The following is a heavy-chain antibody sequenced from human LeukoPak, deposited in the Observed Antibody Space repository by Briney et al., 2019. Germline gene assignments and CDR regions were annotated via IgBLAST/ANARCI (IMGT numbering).Heavy chain of an antibody. CDR2: IYSSGST. J-gene: IGHJ6*03. Sequence: PSENLSLTCTVSGGSISSTIYYWGWIRQPPGKGLEWIGSIYSSGSTYYNPSLKSRVTISVDTYKNQFSLKLSSVTAADMAVYYCARHFSSYYYYMDVWGKGTTVTVSS. CDR3: ARHFSSYYYYMDV. V-gene: IGHV4-39*01. CDR1: GGSISSTIYY. D-gene: IGHD3-3*02.